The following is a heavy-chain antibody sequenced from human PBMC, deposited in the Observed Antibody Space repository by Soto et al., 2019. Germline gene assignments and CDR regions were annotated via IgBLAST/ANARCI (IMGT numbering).Heavy chain of an antibody. CDR1: GFTFSSYD. CDR3: AKEYSGYDHFDY. D-gene: IGHD5-12*01. V-gene: IGHV3-30*18. CDR2: IADDGSNK. Sequence: QVQLVESGGGVVQPGRSLRLSCAASGFTFSSYDMHWVRQAPGKGLEWVAVIADDGSNKYYADSVKGRFTISRDNSKNTLYLHMNGLGAEDTAVYYCAKEYSGYDHFDYRGQGTLVTVSS. J-gene: IGHJ4*02.